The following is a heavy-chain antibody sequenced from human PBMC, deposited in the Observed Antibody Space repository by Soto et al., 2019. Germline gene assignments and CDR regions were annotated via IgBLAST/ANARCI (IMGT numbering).Heavy chain of an antibody. D-gene: IGHD3-10*01. J-gene: IGHJ5*02. V-gene: IGHV3-7*01. CDR1: GFTFSSYW. CDR2: IKQDGSEK. CDR3: ARQGRFGELVTNWFDP. Sequence: GGSLRLSCAASGFTFSSYWMSWVRQAPGKGLEWVANIKQDGSEKYYVDSVKGRFTISRDNAKNSLYLQMNSLRAEDTAVYYCARQGRFGELVTNWFDPWGQGTLVTVSS.